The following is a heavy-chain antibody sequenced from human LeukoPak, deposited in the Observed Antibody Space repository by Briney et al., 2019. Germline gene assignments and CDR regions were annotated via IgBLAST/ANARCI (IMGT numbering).Heavy chain of an antibody. CDR1: GASISTNSYY. V-gene: IGHV4-39*07. CDR3: ARFQETYYGSGSYYLDV. J-gene: IGHJ6*03. Sequence: SETLSLTCTVSGASISTNSYYWGWIRQPPGKGLEWIGSIYYSGSTYYNPSLKSRVTISIDTSKNQFSLRLRSVTAADTAVYYCARFQETYYGSGSYYLDVWGKGTTVTVSS. D-gene: IGHD3-10*01. CDR2: IYYSGST.